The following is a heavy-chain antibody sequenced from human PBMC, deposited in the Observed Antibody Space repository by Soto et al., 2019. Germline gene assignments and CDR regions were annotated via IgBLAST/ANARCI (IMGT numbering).Heavy chain of an antibody. V-gene: IGHV3-11*03. CDR2: ISSSSSYT. Sequence: LRLSCAASGFTFSDYYMSWIRQAPGKGLEWVSYISSSSSYTNYADSVKGRFTISRDNAKNSLYLQMNSLRAEDTAVYYCASSGGYGGNSALDYWGQGTLVTVSS. J-gene: IGHJ4*02. CDR1: GFTFSDYY. CDR3: ASSGGYGGNSALDY. D-gene: IGHD4-17*01.